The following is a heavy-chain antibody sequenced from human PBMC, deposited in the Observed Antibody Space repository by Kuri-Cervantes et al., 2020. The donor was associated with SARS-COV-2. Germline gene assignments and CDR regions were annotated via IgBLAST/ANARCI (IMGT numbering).Heavy chain of an antibody. CDR3: ARVWYYYDSSGPPWYYYYGMDV. V-gene: IGHV1-69*04. Sequence: SVKVSCKASGGTFSSYAISWVRQAPGQGLEWMGRIIPIFGIANYAQKFQGRVTITADKSTSTAYMGLSSLRSEDTAVYYCARVWYYYDSSGPPWYYYYGMDVWGQGTTVTVSS. D-gene: IGHD3-22*01. CDR1: GGTFSSYA. J-gene: IGHJ6*02. CDR2: IIPIFGIA.